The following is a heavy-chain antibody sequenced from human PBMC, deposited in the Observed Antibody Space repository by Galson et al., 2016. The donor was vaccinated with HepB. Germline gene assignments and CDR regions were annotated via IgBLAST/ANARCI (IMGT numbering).Heavy chain of an antibody. J-gene: IGHJ4*02. CDR2: FDSEDGET. CDR1: GYTLTELP. Sequence: SVKVSCKVSGYTLTELPMHWVRQAPGKGLEWMGGFDSEDGETIYAQKFQGRVTMTEDTSSDTAYMELSSLRSEDTAMYYCAADPRGWLQLDYWGQGTLVTVSS. D-gene: IGHD5-24*01. V-gene: IGHV1-24*01. CDR3: AADPRGWLQLDY.